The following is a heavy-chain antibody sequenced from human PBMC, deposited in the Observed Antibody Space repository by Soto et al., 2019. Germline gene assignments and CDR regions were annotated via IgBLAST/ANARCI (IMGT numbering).Heavy chain of an antibody. Sequence: ASVKVSCKASGYTFTSYAMHWVRQAPGQRLEWMGWINAGNGNTKYSQKFQGRVTITRDTSASTAYMELSSLGSEDTAVYYCARPYYYDSSGYYLWFDPWGQGTLVTVSS. CDR1: GYTFTSYA. J-gene: IGHJ5*02. CDR2: INAGNGNT. CDR3: ARPYYYDSSGYYLWFDP. V-gene: IGHV1-3*01. D-gene: IGHD3-22*01.